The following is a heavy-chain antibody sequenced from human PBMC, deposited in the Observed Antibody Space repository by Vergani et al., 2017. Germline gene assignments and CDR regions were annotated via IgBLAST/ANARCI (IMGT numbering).Heavy chain of an antibody. CDR3: ARVCHYDFWSGRGYYYYYMDV. Sequence: QVQLQESGPGLVKPSQTLSLTCSVSGDSISSYYWSWIRQPPGKGLEWIGYIYYSGSTNYNPSLKSRVTISVDTSKNQFSLKLSSVTAADTAVYYCARVCHYDFWSGRGYYYYYMDVWGKGPTVTVSS. J-gene: IGHJ6*03. V-gene: IGHV4-59*01. CDR1: GDSISSYY. CDR2: IYYSGST. D-gene: IGHD3-3*01.